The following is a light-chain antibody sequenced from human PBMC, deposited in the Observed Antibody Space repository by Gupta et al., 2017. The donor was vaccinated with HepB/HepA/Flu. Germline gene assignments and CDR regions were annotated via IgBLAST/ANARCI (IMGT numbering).Light chain of an antibody. CDR2: HVS. CDR3: CSYAGSDTNV. CDR1: SSDVGTYDS. V-gene: IGLV2-11*01. J-gene: IGLJ1*01. Sequence: QSALTQPRSVSGSPGQSVTLSCTGTSSDVGTYDSVAWYQQHPGKAPKLIIYHVSERPSGVPNRFSGSKSGNTASMTISGLQDEDEADYFCCSYAGSDTNVFGTGTKVTVL.